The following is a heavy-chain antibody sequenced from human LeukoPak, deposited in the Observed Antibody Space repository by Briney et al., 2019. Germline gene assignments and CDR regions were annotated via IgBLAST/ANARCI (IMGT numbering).Heavy chain of an antibody. CDR1: GFTFSSYA. J-gene: IGHJ3*02. Sequence: PGGSLRLSCAASGFTFSSYAMLWVLQAPGKGLEWVAVISYDGSNKYYADSVEGRFTISRDNSKNTLYLQMNSLRAEDTAVYYCARDASYSSGWYGDDAFDIWGQGTMVTVSS. CDR2: ISYDGSNK. CDR3: ARDASYSSGWYGDDAFDI. D-gene: IGHD6-19*01. V-gene: IGHV3-30-3*01.